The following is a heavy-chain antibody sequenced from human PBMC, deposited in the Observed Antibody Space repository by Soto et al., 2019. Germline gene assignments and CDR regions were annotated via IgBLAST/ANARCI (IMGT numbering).Heavy chain of an antibody. V-gene: IGHV3-33*06. CDR1: GFTFSTYG. CDR2: IWYDGSKK. J-gene: IGHJ4*02. CDR3: VKDHCGGDCYSNPYFDY. D-gene: IGHD2-21*02. Sequence: QVQLVESGGGVVQPGRSLRLPCAASGFTFSTYGIHWVRQTPGKGLEWLAVIWYDGSKKYYADSVQGRFTISRDNSKNTGYLQMNSLRAEDTAVYYCVKDHCGGDCYSNPYFDYWGQGTLVTVSS.